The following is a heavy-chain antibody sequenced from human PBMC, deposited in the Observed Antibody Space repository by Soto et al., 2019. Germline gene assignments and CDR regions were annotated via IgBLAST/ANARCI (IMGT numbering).Heavy chain of an antibody. CDR1: GGTFSSYA. J-gene: IGHJ4*02. Sequence: QVQLVQSGAEVKKPGSSVKVSCKASGGTFSSYAISWVRQAPGQGLEWMGGIIPIFGTANYAQKFQGRVTITADESTSTVYMELSSLRSEDTAVYYCARYRPAYYYDSSGYYSGAFDYWCQGTLVTVSS. CDR3: ARYRPAYYYDSSGYYSGAFDY. CDR2: IIPIFGTA. V-gene: IGHV1-69*01. D-gene: IGHD3-22*01.